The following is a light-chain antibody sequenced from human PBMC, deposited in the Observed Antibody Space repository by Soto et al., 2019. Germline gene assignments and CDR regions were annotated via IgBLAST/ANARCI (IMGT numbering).Light chain of an antibody. Sequence: IVMTQTPLSLSVTPGQPASISCKSSQSLLHSDGKTYLYWYLQKPGQPPQLLIYAVSNRFSAVPERFSVSGSVTHVTMKISRVEAEDVGVYYCMQSRQLPQRFGQGTKVEIK. CDR2: AVS. CDR1: QSLLHSDGKTY. CDR3: MQSRQLPQR. V-gene: IGKV2D-29*01. J-gene: IGKJ1*01.